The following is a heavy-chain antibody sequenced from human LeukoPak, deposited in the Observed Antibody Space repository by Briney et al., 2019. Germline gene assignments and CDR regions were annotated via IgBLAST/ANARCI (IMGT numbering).Heavy chain of an antibody. D-gene: IGHD3-10*01. CDR3: ARNKYYYGSGNYGVPNWFDP. Sequence: ASETLSLTCTVSGGSINSNSYYWGWIRQPPGKGLEWIGSIYYSGSTYYNPSLKSRVTISVDTSKNQFSLKLSSVTAADTAVYYCARNKYYYGSGNYGVPNWFDPWGQGTLVTVSS. J-gene: IGHJ5*02. CDR2: IYYSGST. CDR1: GGSINSNSYY. V-gene: IGHV4-39*01.